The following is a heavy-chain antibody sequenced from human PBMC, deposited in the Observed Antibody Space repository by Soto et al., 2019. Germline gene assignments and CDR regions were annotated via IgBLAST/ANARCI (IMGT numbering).Heavy chain of an antibody. CDR3: ARVVGATFAY. J-gene: IGHJ4*02. CDR2: INHSGST. Sequence: QVQLQQWGAGLLKPSETLSLTCAVYGGSFSGYYWSWIRQPPGKGLEWIGEINHSGSTNYNPSLKSRVTISVDTSKNQFSLKLSSVTAADTAVYYCARVVGATFAYWGQGTLVTVSS. D-gene: IGHD1-26*01. V-gene: IGHV4-34*01. CDR1: GGSFSGYY.